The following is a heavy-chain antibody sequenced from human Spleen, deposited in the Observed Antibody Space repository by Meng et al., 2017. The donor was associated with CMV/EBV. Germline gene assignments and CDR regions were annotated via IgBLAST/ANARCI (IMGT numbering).Heavy chain of an antibody. D-gene: IGHD2-15*01. Sequence: GCSLSTSGMGVGWIRQPTGKALEWLALIYWDDDKRYSPSLKSRLTITKDTSKNQVVLTMTNMDPVDTATYYCAHRDYCSGGTCTFDYWGQGTLVTVSS. CDR2: IYWDDDK. V-gene: IGHV2-5*02. CDR3: AHRDYCSGGTCTFDY. CDR1: GCSLSTSGMG. J-gene: IGHJ4*02.